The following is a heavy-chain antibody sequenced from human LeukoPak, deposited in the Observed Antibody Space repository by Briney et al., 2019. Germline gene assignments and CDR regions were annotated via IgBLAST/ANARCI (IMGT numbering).Heavy chain of an antibody. D-gene: IGHD5-18*01. J-gene: IGHJ3*02. CDR3: AREEFRIRGAHPRDAFDI. CDR1: GFTFSSYS. Sequence: GGSLRLSCAASGFTFSSYSMNWVRQAPGKGLEWVSYISSSSSTIYYADSVKGRFTISRDNAKNSLYLQMNSLRAEDTAVYYCAREEFRIRGAHPRDAFDIWGQGTMVTVSS. CDR2: ISSSSSTI. V-gene: IGHV3-48*04.